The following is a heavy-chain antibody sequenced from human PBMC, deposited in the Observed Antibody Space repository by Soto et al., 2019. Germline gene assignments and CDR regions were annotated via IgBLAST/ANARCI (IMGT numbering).Heavy chain of an antibody. CDR2: ISVSGNNA. J-gene: IGHJ4*02. Sequence: PGGSLRLSCAASGFAFSTFSITWVRQAPWKGLEWVAAISVSGNNAYYADSVKGRFTISRDNSQNSVFLQMSSLRADDTAVYYCAIYQLRPGILYSLGVLLPEYGLWGQGTLVTVSS. CDR3: AIYQLRPGILYSLGVLLPEYGL. V-gene: IGHV3-23*01. CDR1: GFAFSTFS. D-gene: IGHD3-22*01.